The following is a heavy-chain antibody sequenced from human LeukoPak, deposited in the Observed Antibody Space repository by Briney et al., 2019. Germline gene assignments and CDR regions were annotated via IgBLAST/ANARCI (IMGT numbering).Heavy chain of an antibody. J-gene: IGHJ6*02. CDR1: GGSISSGVYY. Sequence: SETLSLTCSVSGGSISSGVYYWTWIRQHPGSGLEWIGFVYYSGNTYYNPSLKSRVTISVDTSKNQFSLKVSSMTAADTAVYYCARDRGSRGMDVWGQGTTVTVFS. D-gene: IGHD1-1*01. V-gene: IGHV4-31*03. CDR3: ARDRGSRGMDV. CDR2: VYYSGNT.